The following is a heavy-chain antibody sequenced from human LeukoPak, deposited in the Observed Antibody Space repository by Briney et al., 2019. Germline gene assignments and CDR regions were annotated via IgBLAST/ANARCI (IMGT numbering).Heavy chain of an antibody. Sequence: PSETLSLTCTVSGGSVSSGSYYWSWIRQPPGKGLEWIGYIYYSGSTNYNPSLKSRVTISVDTSKNQFSLELSSVTAADTAVYYCARDTAVRGNDYYYYGMDVWGQGTTVTVSS. J-gene: IGHJ6*02. V-gene: IGHV4-61*01. CDR3: ARDTAVRGNDYYYYGMDV. CDR1: GGSVSSGSYY. D-gene: IGHD3-10*01. CDR2: IYYSGST.